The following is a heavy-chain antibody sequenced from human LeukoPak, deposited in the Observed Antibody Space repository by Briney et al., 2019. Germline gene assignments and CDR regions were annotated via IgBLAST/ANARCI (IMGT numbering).Heavy chain of an antibody. D-gene: IGHD5-18*01. CDR3: ATPGDSYGLDYYYYYGMDV. CDR1: GFTFSSYG. Sequence: GGSLRLSCAASGFTFSSYGMHWVRQAPGKGLEWVALIWYDGNNKYYADSVKGRFTISRDNSKNTLYLQLNSLRAEDTAVYYCATPGDSYGLDYYYYYGMDVWGQGTTVTVSS. V-gene: IGHV3-33*01. CDR2: IWYDGNNK. J-gene: IGHJ6*02.